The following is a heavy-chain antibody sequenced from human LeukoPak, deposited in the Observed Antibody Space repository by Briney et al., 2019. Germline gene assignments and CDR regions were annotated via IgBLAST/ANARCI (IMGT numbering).Heavy chain of an antibody. CDR3: ARYGYSSSWYNGNAFDI. V-gene: IGHV5-51*01. D-gene: IGHD6-13*01. CDR2: IYPGDSDT. J-gene: IGHJ3*02. Sequence: GESLKISCKGSGYSFTSYWIGWVRQMPGKGLEWMGIIYPGDSDTRYSPSFQGQVTISADKSISTAYLQWSSLKASDTAMYYCARYGYSSSWYNGNAFDIWGQGTMVTVSS. CDR1: GYSFTSYW.